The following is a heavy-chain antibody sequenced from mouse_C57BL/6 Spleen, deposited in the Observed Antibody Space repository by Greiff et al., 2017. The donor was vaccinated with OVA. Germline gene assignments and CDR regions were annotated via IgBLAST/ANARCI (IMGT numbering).Heavy chain of an antibody. J-gene: IGHJ2*01. D-gene: IGHD3-2*02. V-gene: IGHV1-80*01. CDR1: GYAFSSYW. CDR2: IYPGDGDT. CDR3: ARRDSSGYYFDY. Sequence: QVQLQQSGAELVKPGASVKISCKASGYAFSSYWMNWVKQRPGKGLEWIGQIYPGDGDTNYNGKFKGKATLTADKSSSTAYMQRSSLTSEDSAVYFSARRDSSGYYFDYWGQGTTLTVSS.